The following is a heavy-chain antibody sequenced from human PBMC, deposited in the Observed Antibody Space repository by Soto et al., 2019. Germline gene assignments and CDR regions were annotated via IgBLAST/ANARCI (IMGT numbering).Heavy chain of an antibody. CDR1: GFTFSSYG. CDR2: ISYDGSNK. V-gene: IGHV3-30*03. D-gene: IGHD6-19*01. Sequence: QVQLVESGGGVVQPGRSLRLSCAASGFTFSSYGMHWVRQAPGKGLEWVAVISYDGSNKYYADSVKGRFTISRDNSKNTLYLQMNSLRAEDTAVYYCAMGHYSSGWYYFDYWGQGTLVTVSS. CDR3: AMGHYSSGWYYFDY. J-gene: IGHJ4*02.